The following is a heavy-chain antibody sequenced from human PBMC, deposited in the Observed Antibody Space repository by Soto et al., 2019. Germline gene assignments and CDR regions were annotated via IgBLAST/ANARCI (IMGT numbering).Heavy chain of an antibody. Sequence: QITLKESGPTLVKPTQTLTLTCSFSGFSLSSVGVGVCWIRQPPGKALKWLALLYWDDDKRYSPSLKSRLTIPKDNSKNQVVLTMTNSDPADTTTYYCAHTLDWGEGRFDYWGQGTLVTVSS. J-gene: IGHJ4*02. CDR2: LYWDDDK. CDR3: AHTLDWGEGRFDY. D-gene: IGHD7-27*01. V-gene: IGHV2-5*02. CDR1: GFSLSSVGVG.